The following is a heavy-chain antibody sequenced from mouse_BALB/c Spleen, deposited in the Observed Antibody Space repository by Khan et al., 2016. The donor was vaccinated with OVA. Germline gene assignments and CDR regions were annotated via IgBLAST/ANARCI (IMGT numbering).Heavy chain of an antibody. D-gene: IGHD1-2*01. V-gene: IGHV3-2*02. CDR2: ISYSGST. Sequence: EVQLQESGPGLVKPSQSLSLTCTVTGYSITSCYGWNWNRQFPGNQLEWMGYISYSGSTNYNPSLKSRTSITRDTSKNQFFLQLNSVTTEDTARYYCARTARIKYWGQGTTLTVSS. CDR1: GYSITSCYG. CDR3: ARTARIKY. J-gene: IGHJ2*01.